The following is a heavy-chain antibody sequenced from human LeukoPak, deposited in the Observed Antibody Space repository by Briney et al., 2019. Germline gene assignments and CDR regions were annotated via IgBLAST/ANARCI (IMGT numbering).Heavy chain of an antibody. CDR1: GFAFGDAP. CDR3: PRTLTCSVTNCPINNLAY. CDR2: VRSRPLGGTT. J-gene: IGHJ4*02. Sequence: SGGSLRLSCTASGFAFGDAPMTWVRQAPGKGLGWVGFVRSRPLGGTTEYAASVQGRFTISRDDSKNIAYLQMPSLRSEDPAVYYCPRTLTCSVTNCPINNLAYWGQGTLVTVSS. V-gene: IGHV3-49*04. D-gene: IGHD2-2*01.